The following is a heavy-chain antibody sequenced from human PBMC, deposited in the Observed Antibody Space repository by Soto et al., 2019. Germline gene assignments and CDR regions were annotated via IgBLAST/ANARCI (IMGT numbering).Heavy chain of an antibody. CDR2: IYYSGST. CDR1: GGSISRYY. V-gene: IGHV4-59*08. D-gene: IGHD2-15*01. Sequence: PSETLSLTCTVSGGSISRYYWSWIRQPPGKGLEWIGYIYYSGSTNYNPSLKSRVTISVDTSKNQFSLKLSSVTAADTAVYYCAGTYCSGGSCYTLGPIFDYWGQGTLVTVSS. CDR3: AGTYCSGGSCYTLGPIFDY. J-gene: IGHJ4*02.